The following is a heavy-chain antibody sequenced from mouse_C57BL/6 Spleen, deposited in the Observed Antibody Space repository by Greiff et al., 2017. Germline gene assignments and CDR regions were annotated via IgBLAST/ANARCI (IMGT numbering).Heavy chain of an antibody. J-gene: IGHJ2*01. CDR3: ARRDSTTVVARGYYFDY. CDR1: GYTFTSYW. CDR2: IYPGSGST. V-gene: IGHV1-55*01. Sequence: QVQLQQPGAELAKPGASVKMSCKASGYTFTSYWITWVKQRPGQGLEWIGDIYPGSGSTNYNEKFKSKATLTVDTSSSTAYMQLSSLTSEDSAVYYCARRDSTTVVARGYYFDYWGQGTTLTVSS. D-gene: IGHD1-1*01.